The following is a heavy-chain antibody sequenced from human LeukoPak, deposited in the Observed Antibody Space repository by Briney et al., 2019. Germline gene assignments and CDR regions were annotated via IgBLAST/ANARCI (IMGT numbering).Heavy chain of an antibody. J-gene: IGHJ4*02. Sequence: PGGSLRLSCAASGFTFSNHPMHWVRQAPGKGLEPVSAISGNGVSTYYANSVKDRFTISRDNSKNTLYLQMGSLRAEDMAIYYSAREEPPGSYDYWGQGTLLTVSS. CDR3: AREEPPGSYDY. D-gene: IGHD1-14*01. V-gene: IGHV3-64*01. CDR2: ISGNGVST. CDR1: GFTFSNHP.